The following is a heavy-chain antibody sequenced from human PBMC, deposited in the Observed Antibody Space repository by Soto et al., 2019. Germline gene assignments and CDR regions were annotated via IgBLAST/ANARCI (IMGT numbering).Heavy chain of an antibody. CDR2: IYYSGST. J-gene: IGHJ6*02. D-gene: IGHD2-2*01. Sequence: SETLSLTCTVSGGSISSYYWSWIRQPPGKGLEWIGYIYYSGSTNYNPSLKSRVTISVDTSKNQFSLKLSSVTAADTAVYYCARESSYCSSTSCYSSYYGMGVWGQGTTVTVSS. CDR3: ARESSYCSSTSCYSSYYGMGV. V-gene: IGHV4-59*01. CDR1: GGSISSYY.